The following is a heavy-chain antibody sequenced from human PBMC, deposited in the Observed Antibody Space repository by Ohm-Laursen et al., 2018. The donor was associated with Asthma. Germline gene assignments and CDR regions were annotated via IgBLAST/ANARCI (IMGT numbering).Heavy chain of an antibody. D-gene: IGHD3-9*01. CDR2: ISYRGGI. CDR3: ARLDWVQSMFDS. CDR1: GASVGDSTWS. J-gene: IGHJ4*02. V-gene: IGHV4-59*02. Sequence: SDTLSLTCAVSGASVGDSTWSWSWVRQPPGKELQFIAYISYRGGINYNPSLQSRVTLSIDTSKNQVSLRLISVTAADSALYFCARLDWVQSMFDSWGQGNLVTVSS.